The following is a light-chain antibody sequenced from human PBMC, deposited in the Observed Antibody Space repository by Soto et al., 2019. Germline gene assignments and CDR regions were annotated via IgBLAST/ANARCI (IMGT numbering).Light chain of an antibody. CDR2: DAS. V-gene: IGKV3-11*01. CDR1: QSVGSY. CDR3: QKRSDWRFT. Sequence: VLTQSPATLSLSPGERATLSCRASQSVGSYLAWYQQKPGQAPRLLIYDASNRATGVPARFSGRGSGTDFTLTISSLEPEDFGVYYCQKRSDWRFTFGPGTKVDIK. J-gene: IGKJ3*01.